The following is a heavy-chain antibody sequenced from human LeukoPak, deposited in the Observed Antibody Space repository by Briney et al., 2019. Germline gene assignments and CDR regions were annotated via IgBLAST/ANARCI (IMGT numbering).Heavy chain of an antibody. CDR1: GFTFSNYG. CDR3: ARVPRAWWFDP. CDR2: IWYDGSNK. V-gene: IGHV3-33*01. J-gene: IGHJ5*02. Sequence: PGRSLRLSCAASGFTFSNYGMHWVRQAPGKGLEWVAVIWYDGSNKYYADSVKGRFTISRDNSKNTLYLHMSTLRAEDTAIYYCARVPRAWWFDPWGQGTLVTVSS.